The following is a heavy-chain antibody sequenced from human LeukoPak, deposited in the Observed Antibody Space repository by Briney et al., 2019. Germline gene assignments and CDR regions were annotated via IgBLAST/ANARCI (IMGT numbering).Heavy chain of an antibody. CDR1: GGTFSSYA. J-gene: IGHJ6*03. V-gene: IGHV1-69*05. Sequence: SVKVSFKASGGTFSSYAISWVRQAPGQGLEWMGGIIPIFGTANYAQKFQGRVTITTDESTSTAYMELSSLRSEDTAVYYCARGYCSSTSCASTLINGDYYYYYYMDVWGKGTTVTVSS. CDR2: IIPIFGTA. D-gene: IGHD2-2*01. CDR3: ARGYCSSTSCASTLINGDYYYYYYMDV.